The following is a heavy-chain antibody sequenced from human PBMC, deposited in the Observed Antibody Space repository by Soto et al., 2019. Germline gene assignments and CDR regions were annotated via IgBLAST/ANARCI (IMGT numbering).Heavy chain of an antibody. CDR2: IYYSGST. Sequence: SETLSLTCTVSGGSISSGGYYWSWIRQHPGKGLEWIGYIYYSGSTYYNPSLKSRVTISVDTSKNQFSLKLSSVTAADTAVYYCARDKIKRGYSYGVDYWGQGTLVTVSS. J-gene: IGHJ4*02. D-gene: IGHD5-18*01. CDR1: GGSISSGGYY. CDR3: ARDKIKRGYSYGVDY. V-gene: IGHV4-31*03.